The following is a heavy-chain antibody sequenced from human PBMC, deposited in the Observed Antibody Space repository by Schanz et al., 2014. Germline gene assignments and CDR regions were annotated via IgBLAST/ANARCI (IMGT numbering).Heavy chain of an antibody. CDR1: GFTFSNYA. V-gene: IGHV3-23*01. CDR3: ASPSGYSDYGTYFDF. D-gene: IGHD5-12*01. CDR2: ISSGSSYA. Sequence: EVQLLESGGGLVRPGGSLRLSCAASGFTFSNYAMSWVRQAPGKGLEWVSDISSGSSYANYADSVEGRFTISRDNSRNTLYLQMNSLRTEDTAVYYCASPSGYSDYGTYFDFWGQGTLVTVSS. J-gene: IGHJ4*02.